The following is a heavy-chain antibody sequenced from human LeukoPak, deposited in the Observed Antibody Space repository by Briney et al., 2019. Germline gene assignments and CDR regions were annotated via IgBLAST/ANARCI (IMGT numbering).Heavy chain of an antibody. J-gene: IGHJ5*02. CDR3: ARHFWSGNNWFDP. CDR2: TYYRSKWYN. V-gene: IGHV6-1*01. CDR1: GDSVSSNSAA. Sequence: SQTLSLTCDLSGDSVSSNSAAWNWIRQSPSRGLEWLGRTYYRSKWYNDYAVSVKSRITINPDTSKNQFSLQLNSVTPEDTAIYYCARHFWSGNNWFDPWGQGTLVTVSS. D-gene: IGHD3-3*02.